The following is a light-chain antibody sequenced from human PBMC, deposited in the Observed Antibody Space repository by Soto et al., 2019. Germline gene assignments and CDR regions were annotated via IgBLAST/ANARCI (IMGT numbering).Light chain of an antibody. CDR3: QQYNNWPRT. J-gene: IGKJ1*01. CDR1: QSVSSN. CDR2: GAS. V-gene: IGKV3-15*01. Sequence: DIVMTQSPATLSVSPGERATLSYRASQSVSSNLAWYQQKPGQAPRLLIYGASTRATGIPARFSGSGSGTEFTLTISSLQSEDFAVYYCQQYNNWPRTFGQGTKV.